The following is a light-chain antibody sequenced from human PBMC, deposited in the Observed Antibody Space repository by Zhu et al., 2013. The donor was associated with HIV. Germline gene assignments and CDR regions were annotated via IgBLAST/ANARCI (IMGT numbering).Light chain of an antibody. CDR2: GSS. J-gene: IGKJ2*01. V-gene: IGKV3-20*01. CDR3: HQYGNSPPT. CDR1: QSVSSY. Sequence: EIVMTQSPATLSVSPGERATLSCRASQSVSSYLAWYLQKPGQPPRLLITGSSNRATGIPDRFSGSGSGTDFTLTISRLEPEDSAVYYCHQYGNSPPTFGQGTKLQIK.